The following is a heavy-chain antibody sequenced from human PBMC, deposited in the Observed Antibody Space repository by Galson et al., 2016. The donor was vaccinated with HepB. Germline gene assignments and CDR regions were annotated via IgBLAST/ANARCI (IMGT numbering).Heavy chain of an antibody. Sequence: SLRLSCAASGFTFSDYYMNWIRQAPGKGLQWHASLSSRSNYANYADSVKGRFTISRDNSKNTLYLQMKSKRPDDTAIYDCARDRDSSWLGAGVDYWGQGTLVTVSS. CDR3: ARDRDSSWLGAGVDY. D-gene: IGHD6-13*01. CDR1: GFTFSDYY. V-gene: IGHV3-11*06. CDR2: LSSRSNYA. J-gene: IGHJ4*02.